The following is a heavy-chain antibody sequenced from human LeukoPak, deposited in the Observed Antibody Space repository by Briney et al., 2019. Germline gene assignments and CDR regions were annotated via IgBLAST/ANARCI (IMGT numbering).Heavy chain of an antibody. CDR1: GYSISSGYY. Sequence: PSGTLSLTCTVSGYSISSGYYWGWIRQPPGKGLEWIGGIYHSGSTSGSTNYNPSLKSRVTISVDTSKNQFSLKLSSVTAADTAVYYCARGGTPRRYSGYVNWGQGTLVTVSS. D-gene: IGHD5-12*01. V-gene: IGHV4-38-2*02. CDR3: ARGGTPRRYSGYVN. J-gene: IGHJ4*02. CDR2: IYHSGSTSGST.